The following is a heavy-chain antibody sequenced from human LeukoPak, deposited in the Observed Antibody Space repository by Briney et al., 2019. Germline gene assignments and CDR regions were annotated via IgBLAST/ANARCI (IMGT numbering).Heavy chain of an antibody. J-gene: IGHJ4*02. V-gene: IGHV3-23*01. CDR3: AKGPLTEVAGTTWDY. D-gene: IGHD6-19*01. CDR2: ISGSGVST. Sequence: GGSLRLSCAASGFTFSSHAMSWVRQAPGKGLEWVSAISGSGVSTYYADSVKGRFTISRDNSKNTLNMQMNGLRAEDTAVYYCAKGPLTEVAGTTWDYWGQGTLVTVSS. CDR1: GFTFSSHA.